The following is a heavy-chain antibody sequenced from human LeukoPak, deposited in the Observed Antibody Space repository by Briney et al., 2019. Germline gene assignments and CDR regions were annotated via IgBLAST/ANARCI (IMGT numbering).Heavy chain of an antibody. Sequence: SETLSLTCTVSGGSISSYYWSWIRQPPGKGLEWIGYIYYSGSTNYNPSLKSRVTISVDTSKNQFSLKLSSVTAADTAVYYCARATAYYDILTGYYPSGSDYWGQGTLVTVSS. J-gene: IGHJ4*02. D-gene: IGHD3-9*01. V-gene: IGHV4-59*01. CDR3: ARATAYYDILTGYYPSGSDY. CDR1: GGSISSYY. CDR2: IYYSGST.